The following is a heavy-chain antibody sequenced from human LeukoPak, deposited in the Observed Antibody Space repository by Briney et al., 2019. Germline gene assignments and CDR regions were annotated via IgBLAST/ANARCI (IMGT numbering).Heavy chain of an antibody. J-gene: IGHJ4*02. V-gene: IGHV4-61*08. CDR3: AGGRPSSRVDPLYFDF. CDR1: GGSISSGGYY. D-gene: IGHD2-15*01. Sequence: SETLSLTCTVSGGSISSGGYYWSWVRQHPGRGPEWIGIMSSSGSANYNPSLRSRASISMDTSRNQFSLRLSAVTAADTAVYFCAGGRPSSRVDPLYFDFWGQGTLVTVSS. CDR2: MSSSGSA.